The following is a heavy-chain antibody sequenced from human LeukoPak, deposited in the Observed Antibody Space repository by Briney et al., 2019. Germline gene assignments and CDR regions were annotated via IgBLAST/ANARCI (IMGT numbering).Heavy chain of an antibody. V-gene: IGHV3-23*01. CDR2: ISGSGGST. Sequence: GGSLRLSCAASGFTFSSYAMSWVRQAPGKGLEWVSAISGSGGSTYYADSVKGRFTISRDSSKNTLYLQMNSLRAEDTAVYYCAKVPYYYDSSGYYYGGDYWGQGTLVTVSS. CDR1: GFTFSSYA. CDR3: AKVPYYYDSSGYYYGGDY. D-gene: IGHD3-22*01. J-gene: IGHJ4*02.